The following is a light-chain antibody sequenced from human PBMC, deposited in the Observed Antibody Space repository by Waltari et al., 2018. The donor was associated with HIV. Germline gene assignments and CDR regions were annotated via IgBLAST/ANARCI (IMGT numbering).Light chain of an antibody. Sequence: QSVVTQPPSASGTPGQRVTIACSGSSSNIGSNPVNWYQQLPGTAPKLLTYSNNRRPSGVPDRFSGAKSGTSASLAISGLQSEDEADYYCATWDDSLNAYVVFGGGTKVTVL. CDR1: SSNIGSNP. J-gene: IGLJ2*01. V-gene: IGLV1-44*01. CDR2: SNN. CDR3: ATWDDSLNAYVV.